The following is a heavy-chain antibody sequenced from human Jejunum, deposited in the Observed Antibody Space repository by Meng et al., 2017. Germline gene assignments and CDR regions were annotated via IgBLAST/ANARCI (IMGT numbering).Heavy chain of an antibody. CDR1: GYTLNGFY. CDR2: INTNTGGT. CDR3: AGRSYNYDDYFDF. J-gene: IGHJ4*02. Sequence: QVQMEQSGAEVRKPGASVKVSCRASGYTLNGFYMHRVRQAPGQGLEWMGRINTNTGGTNYAQNFKGSITLTRDTSTVYMEVNRLRSDDTAMYYCAGRSYNYDDYFDFWGRGTLVTVSS. D-gene: IGHD5-24*01. V-gene: IGHV1-2*06.